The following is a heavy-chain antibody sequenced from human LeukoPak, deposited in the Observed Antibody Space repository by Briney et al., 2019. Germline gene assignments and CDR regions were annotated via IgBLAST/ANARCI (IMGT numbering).Heavy chain of an antibody. J-gene: IGHJ4*02. D-gene: IGHD7-27*01. V-gene: IGHV4-59*11. CDR2: IYYSGST. CDR1: GGSISSHY. Sequence: SETLSLTCTVSGGSISSHYWSWIRQPPGKGLEWIGYIYYSGSTNYNPSLKSRVTISVDTSKNQFSLKLSSVTAADTAVYYCARGPSTWVSFDSWGQGTLVTVAS. CDR3: ARGPSTWVSFDS.